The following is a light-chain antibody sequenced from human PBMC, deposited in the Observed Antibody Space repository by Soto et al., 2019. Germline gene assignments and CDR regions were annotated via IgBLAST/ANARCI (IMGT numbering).Light chain of an antibody. CDR1: QSVGSN. CDR2: GAS. Sequence: ERVMTQSPATLSVSPGERATLAGRPSQSVGSNLAWYQQKPGQAPRLLIFGASSRATGVPARFSGSGSGTEFTLTISSLQSEDFAVYYCQQYNNWPPITFGQGTRLEIK. CDR3: QQYNNWPPIT. J-gene: IGKJ5*01. V-gene: IGKV3-15*01.